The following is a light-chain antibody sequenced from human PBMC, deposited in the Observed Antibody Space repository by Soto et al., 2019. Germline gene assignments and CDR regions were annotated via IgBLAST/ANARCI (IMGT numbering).Light chain of an antibody. Sequence: QSALTQPASVSGLPGQSITISCTGTSSDVGGYKCVSWYQQYPGKAPKLMIYDVSNRPSGVSNRFSGSKSGNTASLTISGLQAEDEADYYCTSYTSSSIWVFGGGTKLTVL. V-gene: IGLV2-14*01. J-gene: IGLJ3*02. CDR3: TSYTSSSIWV. CDR2: DVS. CDR1: SSDVGGYKC.